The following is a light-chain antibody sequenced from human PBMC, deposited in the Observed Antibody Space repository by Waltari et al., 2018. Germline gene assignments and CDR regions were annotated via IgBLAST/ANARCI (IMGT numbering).Light chain of an antibody. CDR2: TNN. J-gene: IGLJ2*01. V-gene: IGLV1-44*01. Sequence: QSVLTQPPSASGTPGQRVTISCSGSSSNIGSNPVNWYQQLPGTAPKLLIYTNNHRPSGVADRFSGSKSGTSASLAISGLQSEDEADYYCATWDDNLKVVFGGGTKLTVL. CDR3: ATWDDNLKVV. CDR1: SSNIGSNP.